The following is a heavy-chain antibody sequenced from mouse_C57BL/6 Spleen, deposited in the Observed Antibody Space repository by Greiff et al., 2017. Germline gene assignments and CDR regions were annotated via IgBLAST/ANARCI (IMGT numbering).Heavy chain of an antibody. CDR1: GYTFTSYW. J-gene: IGHJ1*03. V-gene: IGHV1-64*01. CDR2: IHPNSGST. Sequence: VQLQQPGAELVKPGASVKLSCKASGYTFTSYWMHWVKQRPGQGLEWIGMIHPNSGSTNYNEKFKSKATLTVDKSSSTAYMQLSSLTSEDSAVYYCARGAYYGSSHWYFDVWGTGTTVTVSS. D-gene: IGHD1-1*01. CDR3: ARGAYYGSSHWYFDV.